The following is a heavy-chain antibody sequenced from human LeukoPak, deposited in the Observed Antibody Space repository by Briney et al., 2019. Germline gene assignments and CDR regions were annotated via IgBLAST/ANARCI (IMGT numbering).Heavy chain of an antibody. CDR1: GFTFSDYY. D-gene: IGHD3-10*01. CDR3: AREGPGVLDY. CDR2: ISGSGSTI. V-gene: IGHV3-11*04. J-gene: IGHJ4*02. Sequence: PGGSLRLSCAASGFTFSDYYLTWIRQAPGMGLEWLSYISGSGSTIYYADSVKGRFTISRDNTKNSLFLQMNSLRAEDTAVYYCAREGPGVLDYWGQGTLVTVSS.